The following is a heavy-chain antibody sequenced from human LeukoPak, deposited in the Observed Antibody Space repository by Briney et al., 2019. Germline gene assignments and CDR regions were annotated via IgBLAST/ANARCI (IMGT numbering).Heavy chain of an antibody. CDR2: ISYDGSNK. V-gene: IGHV3-30-3*01. J-gene: IGHJ6*04. Sequence: PGRSLRLSCAASGFTFSSYAMHWVRQAPGKGLEWVAVISYDGSNKYYADSVKGRFTISRDNAKNSLYLQMNSLRAEDTAVYYCARDDLFLDVWGKGTTVTVSS. CDR1: GFTFSSYA. CDR3: ARDDLFLDV.